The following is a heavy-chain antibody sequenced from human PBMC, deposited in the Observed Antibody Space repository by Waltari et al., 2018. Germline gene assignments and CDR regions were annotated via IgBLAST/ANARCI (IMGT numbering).Heavy chain of an antibody. J-gene: IGHJ5*02. CDR1: GGSFSGYY. D-gene: IGHD2-2*01. Sequence: QVQLQQWGAGLLKPSETLSLTCAVYGGSFSGYYWSWIRQPPGKGLEWIGEINHSGSTNYNPSLKSRVTISVDTSKNQFSLKLSSVTAADTAVYYCARGLARWVVVPARRGNWFDPWGQGTLVTVSS. CDR3: ARGLARWVVVPARRGNWFDP. CDR2: INHSGST. V-gene: IGHV4-34*01.